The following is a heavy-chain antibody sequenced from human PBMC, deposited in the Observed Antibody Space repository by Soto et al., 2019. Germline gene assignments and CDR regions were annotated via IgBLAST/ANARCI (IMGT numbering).Heavy chain of an antibody. CDR3: ATVRGVGRYWFDT. J-gene: IGHJ5*02. Sequence: ASVKVSCKVSGYSLTELSIHWVRQAPGKGLEWMGGFDPKDGKVVYAQTLAARVTMTEDTATDTVYMELESLTSEDTAVYHCATVRGVGRYWFDTWGPGIQVTVSS. CDR1: GYSLTELS. CDR2: FDPKDGKV. D-gene: IGHD2-8*02. V-gene: IGHV1-24*01.